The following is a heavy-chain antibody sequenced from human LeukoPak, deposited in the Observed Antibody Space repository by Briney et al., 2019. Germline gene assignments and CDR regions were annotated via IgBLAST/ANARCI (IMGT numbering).Heavy chain of an antibody. V-gene: IGHV5-51*01. CDR2: IYPGDSDT. CDR1: GYSFTSHW. J-gene: IGHJ4*02. CDR3: ARLLYSSGCGDY. Sequence: GESLKISCKGSGYSFTSHWFGWVRQMPGKGLEWMGIIYPGDSDTRYSPSFQGQVTISADKSISTAYLQWSSLKASDTAMYHCARLLYSSGCGDYWGQGTLVTVSS. D-gene: IGHD6-19*01.